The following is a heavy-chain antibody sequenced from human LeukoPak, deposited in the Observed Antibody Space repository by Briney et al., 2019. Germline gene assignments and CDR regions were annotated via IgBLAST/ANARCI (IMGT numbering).Heavy chain of an antibody. V-gene: IGHV4-38-2*02. D-gene: IGHD6-6*01. CDR3: ARDHGYSSSSYASYYYYYMDV. CDR1: GYSISSGYY. Sequence: SETLSLTCTVSGYSISSGYYWGWIRKPPGKGLEWIGSIYHSGSTYYNPSLKSRLTISVDTSNNQFSLKMSSVTAADTAVYYCARDHGYSSSSYASYYYYYMDVWGKGTTVTVSS. CDR2: IYHSGST. J-gene: IGHJ6*03.